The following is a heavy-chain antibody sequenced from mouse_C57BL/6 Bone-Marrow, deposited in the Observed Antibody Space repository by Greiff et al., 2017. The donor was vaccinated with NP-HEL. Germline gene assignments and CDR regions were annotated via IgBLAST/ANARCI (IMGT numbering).Heavy chain of an antibody. CDR2: ISDGGSYT. J-gene: IGHJ3*01. Sequence: EVKLVESGGGLVKPGGSLKLSCAASGFTFSSYAMSWVRQTPEKRLEWVATISDGGSYTYYPDNVKGRFTISRDNAKNNLYLQMSHLKSEDTAMYYCAREGGGLRISYWGQGTLVTVSA. V-gene: IGHV5-4*01. CDR1: GFTFSSYA. CDR3: AREGGGLRISY. D-gene: IGHD2-4*01.